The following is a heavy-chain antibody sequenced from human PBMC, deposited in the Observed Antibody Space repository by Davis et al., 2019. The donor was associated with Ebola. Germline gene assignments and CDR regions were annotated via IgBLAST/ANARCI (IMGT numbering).Heavy chain of an antibody. CDR2: IISNSGGT. J-gene: IGHJ4*02. Sequence: ASVKVSCKASGYTFTGYNMHWVRQAPGQGLEWMGRIISNSGGTNYAQKFQGRVTMTRDTSISTAYMELSSLRSDDTAVYYCARGGGSTQSGIDYWGQGTLVTVSS. V-gene: IGHV1-2*06. D-gene: IGHD3-10*01. CDR3: ARGGGSTQSGIDY. CDR1: GYTFTGYN.